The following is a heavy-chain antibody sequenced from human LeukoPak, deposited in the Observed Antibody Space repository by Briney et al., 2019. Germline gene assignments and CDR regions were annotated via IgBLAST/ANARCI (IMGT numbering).Heavy chain of an antibody. Sequence: PGGSLRLSYAASGFTFSSYEMNWVRQAPGKGLEFISYISSSGSIIYYADSVKGRFTISRDNAKNSLYLQMNSLSDEDRAIYYCVKDSDWGRYDDWGQGTVVTVSS. CDR3: VKDSDWGRYDD. CDR1: GFTFSSYE. CDR2: ISSSGSII. J-gene: IGHJ1*01. D-gene: IGHD3-16*01. V-gene: IGHV3-48*03.